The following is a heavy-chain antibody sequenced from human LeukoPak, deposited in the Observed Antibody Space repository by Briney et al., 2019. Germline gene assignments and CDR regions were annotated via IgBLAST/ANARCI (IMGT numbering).Heavy chain of an antibody. CDR3: ARGRDNTSYYYGSGSRNDAFDI. D-gene: IGHD3-10*01. V-gene: IGHV1-69*05. J-gene: IGHJ3*02. CDR2: IIPIFGTA. Sequence: SVKVSCKASGGTSSSYAISWVRQAPGQGLEWMGRIIPIFGTANYAQKFQGRVTITTDESTSTAYMELSSLRSEDTAVYYCARGRDNTSYYYGSGSRNDAFDIWGQGTMVTVSS. CDR1: GGTSSSYA.